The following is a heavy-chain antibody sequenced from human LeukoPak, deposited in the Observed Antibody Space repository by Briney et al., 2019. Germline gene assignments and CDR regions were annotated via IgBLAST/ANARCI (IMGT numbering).Heavy chain of an antibody. CDR2: INPNSGGT. Sequence: GASVKVSCKASGYTFTGYYMHWVRQAPGQGLEWMGWINPNSGGTNYAQKFQGRVTMTRDTSISTAYMELSRLRSDDTAVYYCARDLDSQIIKDRYYYYYYMDVWGKGTTVTVSS. D-gene: IGHD3-10*01. CDR3: ARDLDSQIIKDRYYYYYYMDV. J-gene: IGHJ6*03. CDR1: GYTFTGYY. V-gene: IGHV1-2*02.